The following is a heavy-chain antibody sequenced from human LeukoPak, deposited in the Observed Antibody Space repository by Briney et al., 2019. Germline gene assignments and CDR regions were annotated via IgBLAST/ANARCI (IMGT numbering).Heavy chain of an antibody. V-gene: IGHV5-51*01. CDR2: IYPGDSDT. Sequence: GESLKISCKGSGYSFTTYWIGWVRQMPGKGLEWMGIIYPGDSDTRYSPSFRGQVTISADKSINTAYLQWRSLKASDTAMYYCARSGVPGAMTWFDPWGQGTLVTVSS. CDR3: ARSGVPGAMTWFDP. D-gene: IGHD2-2*01. J-gene: IGHJ5*02. CDR1: GYSFTTYW.